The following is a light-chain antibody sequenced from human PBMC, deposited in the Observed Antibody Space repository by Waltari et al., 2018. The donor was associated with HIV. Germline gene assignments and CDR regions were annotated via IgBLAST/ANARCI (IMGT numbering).Light chain of an antibody. CDR3: AAWDDSLNGPL. CDR1: SSNIGSNA. V-gene: IGLV1-44*01. J-gene: IGLJ3*02. Sequence: QSVLTQPPSASGTPGQRVTISCSGSSSNIGSNAVNWYQQLPGAAPKLLFYSDNPRPPGVPDRFSGSRSGTSASLAISGLQSGDEADYYCAAWDDSLNGPLFGGGTKLTVL. CDR2: SDN.